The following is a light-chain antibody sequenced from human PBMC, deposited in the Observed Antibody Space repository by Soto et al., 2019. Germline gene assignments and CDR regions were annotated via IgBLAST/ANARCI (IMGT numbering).Light chain of an antibody. CDR2: DAS. CDR3: QQHNGYAPIT. CDR1: QTISSW. V-gene: IGKV1-5*01. J-gene: IGKJ5*01. Sequence: DIQMTQSPSTLSGSVGDRVTITCRASQTISSWLAWYQQKPGKAPKLLIYDASTLETGVPSRFSGSGSGTEFTLTISRLQSDDFATYYCQQHNGYAPITFGQGTRLEIK.